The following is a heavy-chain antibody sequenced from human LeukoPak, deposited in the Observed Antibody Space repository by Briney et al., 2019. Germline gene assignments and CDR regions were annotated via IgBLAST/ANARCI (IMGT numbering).Heavy chain of an antibody. CDR2: IYYSGST. D-gene: IGHD1-26*01. CDR3: ARAAMGIDDY. J-gene: IGHJ4*02. Sequence: SETLSLTCTVSGGSISSSSYYWGWIRQPPGKGLERIGSIYYSGSTFYNPSLKSRVTISVDTSKNQFSLKLSSVTAADTAVYYCARAAMGIDDYWGQGTLVTVSS. V-gene: IGHV4-39*07. CDR1: GGSISSSSYY.